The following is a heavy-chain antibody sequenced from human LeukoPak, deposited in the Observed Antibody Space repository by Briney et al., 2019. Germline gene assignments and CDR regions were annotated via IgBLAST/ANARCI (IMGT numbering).Heavy chain of an antibody. CDR2: INPDGSVT. J-gene: IGHJ4*02. CDR1: VFYW. Sequence: GGSLRLPCAASVFYWMHWVRQAPGKGLVWVSRINPDGSVTSYADSVKGRFTISRDNAMNTLYLQMNSLRAEDTAVYYCARVPRGSYSFDYWGQGTLVTVSS. V-gene: IGHV3-74*01. D-gene: IGHD1-26*01. CDR3: ARVPRGSYSFDY.